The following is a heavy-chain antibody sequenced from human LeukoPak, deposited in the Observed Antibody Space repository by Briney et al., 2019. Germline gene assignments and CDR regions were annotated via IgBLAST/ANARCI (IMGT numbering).Heavy chain of an antibody. Sequence: GASVKVSCKASGYTFTDYYMHWVRQAPGQGLEWMGIINPSGGSTSYAQKFQGRVTMTRDMSTSTVYMELSSLRSEDTAAYYCARMGFLAPLDPWGQGTLVTVSS. CDR1: GYTFTDYY. V-gene: IGHV1-46*01. D-gene: IGHD3-3*01. CDR3: ARMGFLAPLDP. J-gene: IGHJ5*02. CDR2: INPSGGST.